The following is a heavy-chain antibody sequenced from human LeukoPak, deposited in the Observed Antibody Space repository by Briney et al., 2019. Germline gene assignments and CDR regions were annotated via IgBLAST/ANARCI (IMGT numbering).Heavy chain of an antibody. CDR1: GGSISSGY. CDR3: ARHAVGTIRAFDI. CDR2: IYYSGNT. Sequence: SETLSLTCAVSGGSISSGYWSWIRQPPGKGLEWIGYIYYSGNTNYNPSLKTRVTISVDSSKNKFSLKLNSVAAADTAVYFCARHAVGTIRAFDIWGKGTMVTVSS. J-gene: IGHJ3*02. D-gene: IGHD1-26*01. V-gene: IGHV4-59*01.